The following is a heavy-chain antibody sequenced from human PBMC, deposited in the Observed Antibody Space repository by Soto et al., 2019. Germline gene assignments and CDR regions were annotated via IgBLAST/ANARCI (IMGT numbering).Heavy chain of an antibody. D-gene: IGHD3-10*01. J-gene: IGHJ4*02. CDR2: INPNSGGT. Sequence: QVQLVQSGAEVKKPGASVQVSCKASGYTFTGYYVHWVRQAPGQGLEWMGWINPNSGGTIYPQKFQGRVTMTRDTSISTAYMELSSVRFDDTAVYYCATTGNYGSGTSFRVDYWGQGTLVTVSS. V-gene: IGHV1-2*02. CDR3: ATTGNYGSGTSFRVDY. CDR1: GYTFTGYY.